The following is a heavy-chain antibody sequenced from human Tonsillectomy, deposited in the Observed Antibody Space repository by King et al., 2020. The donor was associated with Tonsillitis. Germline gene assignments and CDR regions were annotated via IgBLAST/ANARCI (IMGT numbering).Heavy chain of an antibody. D-gene: IGHD3-22*01. V-gene: IGHV3-30*18. J-gene: IGHJ2*01. CDR2: ISYDGSKK. Sequence: QLVQSGGDVVQPGRSLRLSCAASGFTFSSYGMHWVRQAPGKGLEWVAVISYDGSKKYYADSMKGRFTISRDNSKNTLYLQMHSLRAEDTAVYYCAKGYDSSGYYSEYFDLWGRGTLVSVSS. CDR1: GFTFSSYG. CDR3: AKGYDSSGYYSEYFDL.